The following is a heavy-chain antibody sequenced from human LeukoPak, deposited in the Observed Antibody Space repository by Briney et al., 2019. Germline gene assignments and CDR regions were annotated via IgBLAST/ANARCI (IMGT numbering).Heavy chain of an antibody. CDR3: AREAPAADYGDYGGYFDY. Sequence: GASVKVSCKASGYTFTGYYMHWVRQAPGQGLEWMGRINPNSGGTNYAQKFQGRVTMTRDTSISTAYMELSRLRSDDTAVYYCAREAPAADYGDYGGYFDYWGQGTLVTVSS. D-gene: IGHD4-17*01. CDR1: GYTFTGYY. V-gene: IGHV1-2*06. CDR2: INPNSGGT. J-gene: IGHJ4*02.